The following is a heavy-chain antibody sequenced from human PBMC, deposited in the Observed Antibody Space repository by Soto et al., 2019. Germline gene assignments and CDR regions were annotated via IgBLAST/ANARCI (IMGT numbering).Heavy chain of an antibody. J-gene: IGHJ4*02. CDR3: VRDALDIWNPPFFDY. CDR2: ISNNGNST. CDR1: GFTFSDYA. D-gene: IGHD1-20*01. Sequence: EVQLVESGGGLVQPGGSLRLSCAASGFTFSDYAMHWVRQAPGKGLEYISSISNNGNSTYYANSVKGRLTISRDNSRNTLYLQIRSLRREAVAMYYWVRDALDIWNPPFFDYWGQGTLFTVSS. V-gene: IGHV3-64*01.